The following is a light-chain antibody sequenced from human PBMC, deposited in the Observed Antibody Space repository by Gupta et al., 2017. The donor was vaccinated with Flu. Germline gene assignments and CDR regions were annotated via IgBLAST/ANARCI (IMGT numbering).Light chain of an antibody. CDR3: QQYDTYSGT. CDR1: ETIRNW. CDR2: MAS. V-gene: IGKV1-5*03. J-gene: IGKJ1*01. Sequence: YRITITCRATETIRNWLAWYQQKPGKAPKLLISMASTLESGVPARFSGSGSGTEFTLTISSLQPEDLATYYCQQYDTYSGTFGQGTKLEIK.